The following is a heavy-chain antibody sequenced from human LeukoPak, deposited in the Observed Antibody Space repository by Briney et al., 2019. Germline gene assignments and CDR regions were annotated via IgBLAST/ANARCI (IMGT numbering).Heavy chain of an antibody. CDR3: ARDLVVVVAATENYYYYGMDV. CDR1: GCTFSSYA. V-gene: IGHV1-69*13. D-gene: IGHD2-15*01. CDR2: IIPIFGTA. J-gene: IGHJ6*02. Sequence: ASVKVSCKASGCTFSSYAISWVRPAPGQGLEWMGGIIPIFGTANYAQKFQGRVTITADESTSTAYMELSSLRSEDTAVYYCARDLVVVVAATENYYYYGMDVWGQGTTVTVSS.